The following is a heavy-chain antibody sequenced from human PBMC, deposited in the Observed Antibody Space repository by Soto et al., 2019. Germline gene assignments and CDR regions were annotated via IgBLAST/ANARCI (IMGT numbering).Heavy chain of an antibody. V-gene: IGHV4-34*01. Sequence: SETLSLTCAIYGASFSPYHWSWIRQSPGKGLEWIGEVNLSGTTYYNPSFKTRVTMSVDASKNQFSLKMGSLTTADTAIYYCARSPTFYNYACGNSTYWGQGALVTVSS. CDR1: GASFSPYH. CDR2: VNLSGTT. J-gene: IGHJ4*02. D-gene: IGHD5-12*01. CDR3: ARSPTFYNYACGNSTY.